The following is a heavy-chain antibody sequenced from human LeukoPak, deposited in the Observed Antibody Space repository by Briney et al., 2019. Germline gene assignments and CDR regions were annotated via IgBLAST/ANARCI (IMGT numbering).Heavy chain of an antibody. D-gene: IGHD6-6*01. J-gene: IGHJ5*02. CDR1: GGSFSGYY. Sequence: SETLSLTCAVYGGSFSGYYWSWIRQPPGKGLEWIGEINHRGSTNYNPSLKSRVTISVDTSKNQFSLKLSSVTAADTAVYYCARGRIAARRSNWFDPWGQGTLVTVSS. V-gene: IGHV4-34*01. CDR2: INHRGST. CDR3: ARGRIAARRSNWFDP.